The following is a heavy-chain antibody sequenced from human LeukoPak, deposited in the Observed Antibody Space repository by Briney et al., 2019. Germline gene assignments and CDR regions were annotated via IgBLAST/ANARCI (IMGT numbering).Heavy chain of an antibody. Sequence: GGSLRLSCAASGFTFTTYSLNWVRQAPGKGLEWVSSISSSSRYIYYADSVKGRFTISRDNAKNSLYLQMNSLRAEDTAVYYCARPRGCGSSRCNNFDYWGQGTLVTVSS. V-gene: IGHV3-21*01. CDR2: ISSSSRYI. J-gene: IGHJ4*02. CDR3: ARPRGCGSSRCNNFDY. D-gene: IGHD2-2*01. CDR1: GFTFTTYS.